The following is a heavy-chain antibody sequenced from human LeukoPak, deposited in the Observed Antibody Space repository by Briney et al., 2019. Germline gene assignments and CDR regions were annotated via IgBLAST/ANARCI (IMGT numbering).Heavy chain of an antibody. CDR1: GFTFSSYG. CDR2: IRYDGSNK. D-gene: IGHD1-26*01. CDR3: AKLGLSGSYSDFDY. V-gene: IGHV3-30*02. Sequence: GGSLRLSCAASGFTFSSYGMHWVRQAPGKGLEWVAFIRYDGSNKYYADSVKGRFTISRDNSKNTLYLQMNSLRAEDTAVYYCAKLGLSGSYSDFDYWGQGTLVTVSS. J-gene: IGHJ4*02.